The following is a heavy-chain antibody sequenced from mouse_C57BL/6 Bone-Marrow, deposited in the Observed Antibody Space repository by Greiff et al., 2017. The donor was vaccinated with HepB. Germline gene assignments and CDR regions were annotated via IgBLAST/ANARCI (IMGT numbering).Heavy chain of an antibody. D-gene: IGHD1-1*01. V-gene: IGHV1-18*01. J-gene: IGHJ2*01. CDR2: IDPKNGGT. Sequence: VQLQQSGPELVKPGASVKISCKASGYTFTDYNMDWVKQSPGQGLEWIGDIDPKNGGTIYNQKFKGKATLTVDKSSSTAYMELSSLTSEDTAVYYCARSELRAYYFDYWGQGTTVTVSS. CDR1: GYTFTDYN. CDR3: ARSELRAYYFDY.